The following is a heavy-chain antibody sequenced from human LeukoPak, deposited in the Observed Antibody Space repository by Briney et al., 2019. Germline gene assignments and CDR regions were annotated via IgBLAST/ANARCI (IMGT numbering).Heavy chain of an antibody. D-gene: IGHD4-17*01. CDR3: ARGPPDYGEYYFDY. CDR2: INPNSGGT. V-gene: IGHV1-2*06. J-gene: IGHJ4*02. CDR1: GYTYTGYY. Sequence: ASVKVSCKASGYTYTGYYMHWVRQAPGQGLEWMGRINPNSGGTNYAQKFQGRVTMTRDTSISTAYMELSRLRSDDTAVYYCARGPPDYGEYYFDYWGQGTLVTVSS.